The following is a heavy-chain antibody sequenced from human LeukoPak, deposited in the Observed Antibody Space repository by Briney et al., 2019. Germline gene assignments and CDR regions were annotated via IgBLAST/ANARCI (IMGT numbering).Heavy chain of an antibody. CDR2: IAWNSGNT. CDR3: AKDMNSYGSGSSYNPWGPFDS. V-gene: IGHV3-9*01. J-gene: IGHJ4*02. D-gene: IGHD3-10*01. Sequence: GRSLRLSCAASGFTFDNYAMHWVRQAPGKALEGVSGIAWNSGNTGFADSVKGRFTISRDNAENSLSLQMNSLTPEDTAFYFCAKDMNSYGSGSSYNPWGPFDSWGQGTLVTVSS. CDR1: GFTFDNYA.